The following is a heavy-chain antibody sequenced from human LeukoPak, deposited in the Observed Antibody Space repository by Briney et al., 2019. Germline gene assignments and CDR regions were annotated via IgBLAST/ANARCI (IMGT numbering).Heavy chain of an antibody. D-gene: IGHD2-2*02. CDR2: ISGSGDST. V-gene: IGHV3-23*01. Sequence: GGSLRLSCEVSGFTFSSYAMNWVRQAPGKGLEWVSGISGSGDSTHYVDSVKGRFTISRDNSENTLYLQMNSLRAEDTAVYYCAKGCSSASCYNQFFDSWGQGTLVTVSS. J-gene: IGHJ4*02. CDR3: AKGCSSASCYNQFFDS. CDR1: GFTFSSYA.